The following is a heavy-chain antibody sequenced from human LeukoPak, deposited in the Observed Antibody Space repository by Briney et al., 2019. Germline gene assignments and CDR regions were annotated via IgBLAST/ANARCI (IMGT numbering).Heavy chain of an antibody. CDR2: IDTSGNT. V-gene: IGHV4-4*07. CDR3: ARDRSAYDYDKRWFYYYMDV. D-gene: IGHD5-12*01. Sequence: PSETLSLTCTVSGGSISSYYWSWIRQPAGKGLEWIGRIDTSGNTNYKPSLKSRVTMSVDTSKNQFSLKLSSVTAADTAVYYCARDRSAYDYDKRWFYYYMDVWGKGTTVTISS. CDR1: GGSISSYY. J-gene: IGHJ6*03.